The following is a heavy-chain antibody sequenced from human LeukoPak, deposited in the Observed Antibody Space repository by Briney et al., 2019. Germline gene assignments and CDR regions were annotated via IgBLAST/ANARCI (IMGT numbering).Heavy chain of an antibody. CDR3: ARGDAMVRGRTDY. CDR2: IIPIFGIA. Sequence: GSSVKVSCKASGGTFSSYAISWVRQAPGQGLEWMGRIIPIFGIANYAQKFQGRVTITADKSTSTAYMELSSLRSEDTAVYYCARGDAMVRGRTDYWGQGTLVTVSS. D-gene: IGHD3-10*01. J-gene: IGHJ4*02. CDR1: GGTFSSYA. V-gene: IGHV1-69*04.